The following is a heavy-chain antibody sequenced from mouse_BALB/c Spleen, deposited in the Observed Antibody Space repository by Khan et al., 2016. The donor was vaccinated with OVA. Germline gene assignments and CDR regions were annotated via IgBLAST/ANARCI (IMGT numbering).Heavy chain of an antibody. D-gene: IGHD4-1*01. CDR1: GYTFTTYW. V-gene: IGHV1-7*01. Sequence: QVRLQQSGAELAKPGASVKMSCKSSGYTFTTYWMHWVKQRPGQGLEWIGYITPSTGYTDYNQKFKDKATLTADKSSSTAYMQLSSLTSEDSAVYYCAKTNWDYYAMDYGGQGTSVTVSS. CDR3: AKTNWDYYAMDY. J-gene: IGHJ4*01. CDR2: ITPSTGYT.